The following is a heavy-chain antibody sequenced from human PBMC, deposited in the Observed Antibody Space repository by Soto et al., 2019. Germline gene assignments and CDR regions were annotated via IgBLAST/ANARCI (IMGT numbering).Heavy chain of an antibody. V-gene: IGHV4-38-2*01. CDR1: GYSLSSGSY. D-gene: IGHD6-19*01. CDR2: IYHGGTT. Sequence: SETLSLTCAVSGYSLSSGSYWGWIRQPPGKGPEWIASIYHGGTTFYNPSLKSRVTLSVDTSKNHYSLKLRSVTAADTAVYYCARVHVMVVAGSTFDYWGPGILVTVSS. J-gene: IGHJ4*01. CDR3: ARVHVMVVAGSTFDY.